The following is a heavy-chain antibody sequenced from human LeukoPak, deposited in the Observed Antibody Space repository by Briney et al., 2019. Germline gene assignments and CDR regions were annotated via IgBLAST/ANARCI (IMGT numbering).Heavy chain of an antibody. CDR1: GYTFTSYN. J-gene: IGHJ4*02. CDR3: ARAGAISNYIFDF. V-gene: IGHV1-46*01. D-gene: IGHD3-10*01. CDR2: IDPSGDST. Sequence: ASVKVSCKASGYTFTSYNLNWVRQAPGQVPEWMGMIDPSGDSTSYAQKFQGRLTVTTDTSTSTVYMELSSLRSEETAVYYCARAGAISNYIFDFWGQGTLVTVSS.